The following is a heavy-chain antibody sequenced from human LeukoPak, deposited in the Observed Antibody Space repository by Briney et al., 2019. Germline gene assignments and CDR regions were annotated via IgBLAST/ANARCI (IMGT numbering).Heavy chain of an antibody. Sequence: PGGTLRLSCAASGFTFSHYGMSWVRQAPGKGLEWVSVIYSGGSTYYADSVKGRFTISRDNSKNTLYLQMNSLRAEDTAVYYCAREGYYDSSGPSFYYFDYWGQGTLVTVSS. J-gene: IGHJ4*02. D-gene: IGHD3-22*01. CDR1: GFTFSHYG. CDR2: IYSGGST. V-gene: IGHV3-53*01. CDR3: AREGYYDSSGPSFYYFDY.